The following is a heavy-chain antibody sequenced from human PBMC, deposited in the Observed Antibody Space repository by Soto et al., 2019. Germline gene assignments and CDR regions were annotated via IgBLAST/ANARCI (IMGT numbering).Heavy chain of an antibody. Sequence: QVQLVESGGGVVQPGRSLRLSCAASGFFFRNFGMHWVRRAPGKGLEWVAAISGDGNEKYYPDSMKGRFTISRDNFNNTLYLQLNSLRPEDTAVYHGVQGARNEHQPLDSWGQGVLVTVSS. CDR1: GFFFRNFG. J-gene: IGHJ4*02. D-gene: IGHD1-26*01. CDR2: ISGDGNEK. V-gene: IGHV3-30*03. CDR3: VQGARNEHQPLDS.